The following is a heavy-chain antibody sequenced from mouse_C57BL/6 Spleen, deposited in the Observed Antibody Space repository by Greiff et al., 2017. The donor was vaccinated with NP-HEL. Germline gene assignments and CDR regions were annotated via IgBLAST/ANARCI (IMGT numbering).Heavy chain of an antibody. J-gene: IGHJ2*01. CDR2: INPSNGGT. CDR1: GYTFTSYW. D-gene: IGHD2-5*01. Sequence: QVHVKQPGTELVKPGASVKLSCKASGYTFTSYWMHWVKQRPGQGLEWIGNINPSNGGTNYNEKFKSKATLTVDKSSSTAYMQLRSLTSEDSAVYYCARGTYYSNYRYFDYWGQGTTLTVSS. V-gene: IGHV1-53*01. CDR3: ARGTYYSNYRYFDY.